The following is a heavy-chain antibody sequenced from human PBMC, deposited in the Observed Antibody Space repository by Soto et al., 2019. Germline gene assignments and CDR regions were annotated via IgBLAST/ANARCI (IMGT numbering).Heavy chain of an antibody. CDR2: SYWDDDK. J-gene: IGHJ4*02. CDR3: AHTLVAGLGYYFDY. Sequence: QITLKESGPPLVKPTQTLTLTCTFSGFSLSTTRVGVGWIRQPPGKALEWLALSYWDDDKRYSPFLKSRLTITKDTSKNQVVLTMTNMDPMDTATYFCAHTLVAGLGYYFDYWGQGTLVTVSS. CDR1: GFSLSTTRVG. V-gene: IGHV2-5*02. D-gene: IGHD6-19*01.